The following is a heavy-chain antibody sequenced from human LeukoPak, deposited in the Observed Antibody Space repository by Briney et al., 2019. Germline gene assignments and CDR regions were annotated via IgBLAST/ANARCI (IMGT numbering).Heavy chain of an antibody. Sequence: SETLSLTCTVSGGSISSSSYYWGWIRQPPGKGLEWIGSIYYSGSTYYNPSLKSRVTISVDTSKNQFSLKLSSVTAADTAVYYCAGHDYSNYVVDYWGQGTPVTVSS. CDR1: GGSISSSSYY. D-gene: IGHD4-11*01. CDR3: AGHDYSNYVVDY. V-gene: IGHV4-39*01. J-gene: IGHJ4*02. CDR2: IYYSGST.